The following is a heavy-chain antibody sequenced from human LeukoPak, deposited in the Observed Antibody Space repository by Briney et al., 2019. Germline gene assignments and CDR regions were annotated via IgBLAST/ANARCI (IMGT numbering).Heavy chain of an antibody. Sequence: SETLSLTCAVYGESFSDYFWSWIRQTPGKGLEWFGEISQSGSTNYNPSLKSRVTILVDTSKNQFSLKLNSVTAADTGVYYCASFSNLETGLTGNYWGQGILVTVSS. V-gene: IGHV4-34*01. CDR3: ASFSNLETGLTGNY. CDR2: ISQSGST. J-gene: IGHJ4*02. D-gene: IGHD3-9*01. CDR1: GESFSDYF.